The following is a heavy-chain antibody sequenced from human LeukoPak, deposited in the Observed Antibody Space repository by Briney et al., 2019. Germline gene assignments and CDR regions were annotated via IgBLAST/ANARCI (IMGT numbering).Heavy chain of an antibody. CDR1: RYTFSSYA. Sequence: GGSLRLSCADPRYTFSSYAMCWVREAPGKGLEWVSAISGSGGSTYYADSVKGRFTISRHNSKNTLYLQMNRPAVEPTAVYYCAKAHYYDSSCYSDYWGQGTLVTVSS. CDR2: ISGSGGST. CDR3: AKAHYYDSSCYSDY. V-gene: IGHV3-23*01. D-gene: IGHD3-22*01. J-gene: IGHJ4*02.